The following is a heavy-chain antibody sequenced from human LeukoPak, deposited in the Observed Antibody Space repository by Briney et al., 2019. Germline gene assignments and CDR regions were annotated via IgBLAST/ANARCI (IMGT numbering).Heavy chain of an antibody. V-gene: IGHV1-2*02. CDR2: INPNSGGT. CDR3: ASMGDYYDSSGYYMVDY. CDR1: GYTFTGYY. J-gene: IGHJ4*02. D-gene: IGHD3-22*01. Sequence: ASVKVSCKASGYTFTGYYMHWVRQAPGQGLEWMGWINPNSGGTNYAQKFQGRVTMTRDTSISTAYMELSRLRSDDTAVYYCASMGDYYDSSGYYMVDYWGQGTLDTVSS.